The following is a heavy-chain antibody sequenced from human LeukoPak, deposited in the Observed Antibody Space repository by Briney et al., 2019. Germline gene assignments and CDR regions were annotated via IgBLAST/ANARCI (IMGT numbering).Heavy chain of an antibody. V-gene: IGHV1-24*01. CDR3: ATEGGSYSTDDAFDI. J-gene: IGHJ3*02. D-gene: IGHD1-26*01. Sequence: ASVKVSCKGSGYTFTGYYMHWVRQAPGKGLEWMGGFDPEDGETIYAQKFQGRVTMTEDTSTDTAYMELSSLRSEDTAVYYCATEGGSYSTDDAFDIWGQGTMVTVSS. CDR2: FDPEDGET. CDR1: GYTFTGYY.